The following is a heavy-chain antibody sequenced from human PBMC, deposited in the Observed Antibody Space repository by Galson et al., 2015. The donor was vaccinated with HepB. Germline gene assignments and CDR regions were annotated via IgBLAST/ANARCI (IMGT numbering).Heavy chain of an antibody. J-gene: IGHJ3*02. CDR1: GYTLTELS. V-gene: IGHV1-24*01. Sequence: SVKVSCKVSGYTLTELSMHWVRQAPGKGLEWMGGFDPEDGETIYAQKFQGRVTMTEDTSTDTAYMELSSLRSEDTAVYYCATVRWRGISDDAFDIWGQETMVTVSS. CDR3: ATVRWRGISDDAFDI. CDR2: FDPEDGET. D-gene: IGHD3-16*01.